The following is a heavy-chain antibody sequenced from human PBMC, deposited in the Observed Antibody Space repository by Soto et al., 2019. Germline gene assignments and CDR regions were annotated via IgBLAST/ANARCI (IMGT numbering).Heavy chain of an antibody. CDR2: IIPIFGTA. J-gene: IGHJ5*02. CDR3: ARVRQSWFDP. CDR1: GGTFSSYA. Sequence: QVQLVQSGAEVKKPGSSVKVSCKASGGTFSSYAISWVRQAPGQGLEWMGGIIPIFGTANYAQKFQGRVXMXADESTRTEQVELSSLRAEDTAVYYCARVRQSWFDPWGPATLVTVSS. V-gene: IGHV1-69*12.